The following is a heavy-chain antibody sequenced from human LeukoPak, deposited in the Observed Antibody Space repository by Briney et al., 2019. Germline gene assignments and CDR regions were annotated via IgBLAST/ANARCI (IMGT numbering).Heavy chain of an antibody. CDR1: GGSMTSGNYY. CDR3: AGPYCSSTSCYGWFDP. CDR2: MFTTGIR. J-gene: IGHJ5*02. D-gene: IGHD2-2*01. Sequence: SQTLSLTCSVSGGSMTSGNYYWSWIRQPAGEGLEWIGRMFTTGIRNYNPSLQSRVTISVDTSKNQFSLKLSSVTAADTAVYYCAGPYCSSTSCYGWFDPWGQGTLVTVSS. V-gene: IGHV4-61*02.